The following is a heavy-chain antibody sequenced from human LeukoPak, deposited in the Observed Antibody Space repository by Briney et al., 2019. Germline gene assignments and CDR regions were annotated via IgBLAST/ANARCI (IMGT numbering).Heavy chain of an antibody. V-gene: IGHV3-15*01. Sequence: PGGSLRLSCAASGYTFSKVWMSWVRQATGKGLEWVGRIKSKNDGGTIVYAAPVKGRFTISRDDSKYTLFLQMNSLKTEDTAVYYCTTDLSELDDSGYYAKYFHHWGQGTLVSVSS. CDR2: IKSKNDGGTI. D-gene: IGHD3-22*01. CDR1: GYTFSKVW. CDR3: TTDLSELDDSGYYAKYFHH. J-gene: IGHJ1*01.